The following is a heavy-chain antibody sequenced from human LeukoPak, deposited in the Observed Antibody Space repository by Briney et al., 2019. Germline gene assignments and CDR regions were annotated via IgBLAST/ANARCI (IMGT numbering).Heavy chain of an antibody. Sequence: GASVTVSCKASGYTFTGYYIHWVRQAPGQGLEWMGWINPNSGDTNYAQKFQGRVTMTRDTSISTAYMDLNSLISDDTAVYYCARVQYQLLFEGNWFDPWGQGTLVTVSS. CDR1: GYTFTGYY. V-gene: IGHV1-2*02. J-gene: IGHJ5*02. D-gene: IGHD2-2*01. CDR3: ARVQYQLLFEGNWFDP. CDR2: INPNSGDT.